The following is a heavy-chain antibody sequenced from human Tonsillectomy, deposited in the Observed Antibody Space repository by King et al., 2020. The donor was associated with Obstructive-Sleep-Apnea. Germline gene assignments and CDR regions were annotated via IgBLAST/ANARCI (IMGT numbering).Heavy chain of an antibody. D-gene: IGHD2-21*02. J-gene: IGHJ4*02. CDR1: GFTLSSHS. CDR3: ARGGGRGGDCYEA. Sequence: VQLVESGGDVVQPGGSLRLSCAASGFTLSSHSMHWVRQAPGKGLEWVADITYDGITKFYAESVRGRFTISRDDSKNTLYVEMNNLREEDTAIYYCARGGGRGGDCYEAWGQGTQVLVSS. CDR2: ITYDGITK. V-gene: IGHV3-30*04.